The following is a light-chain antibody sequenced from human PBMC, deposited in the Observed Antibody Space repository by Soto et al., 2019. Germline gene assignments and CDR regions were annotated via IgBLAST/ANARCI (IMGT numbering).Light chain of an antibody. CDR3: QSYDSSLSGWV. CDR2: GNS. Sequence: QSVLTQPPSVSGAPGQRVTISCTGSSSKIGAGYDVHWYQQLPGTAPKLLIYGNSNRPSGVPDRFSGSKTGTSASLAITGLQAEDEADYYCQSYDSSLSGWVFGGGTQLTAL. J-gene: IGLJ3*02. CDR1: SSKIGAGYD. V-gene: IGLV1-40*01.